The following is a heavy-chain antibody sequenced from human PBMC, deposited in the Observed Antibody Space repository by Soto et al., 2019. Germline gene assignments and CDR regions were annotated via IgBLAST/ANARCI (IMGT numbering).Heavy chain of an antibody. CDR3: ARGGTIGVLLAAS. Sequence: EVQLVESGGGLVQPGGSLRLSCAASGFSISSLWMSWVRQAPGKGLEWVANMKQDGSEKYYVDSVKGRFTISRDNAKNSLYLQMNSLRAEEPAVYYCARGGTIGVLLAASWGQGTLVTVSS. CDR1: GFSISSLW. CDR2: MKQDGSEK. V-gene: IGHV3-7*01. D-gene: IGHD2-15*01. J-gene: IGHJ4*02.